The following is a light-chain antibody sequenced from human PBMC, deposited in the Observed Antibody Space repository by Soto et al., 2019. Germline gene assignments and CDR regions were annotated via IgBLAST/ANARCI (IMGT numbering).Light chain of an antibody. J-gene: IGKJ5*01. CDR2: YAS. V-gene: IGKV3-15*01. CDR1: QSVSNN. CDR3: QQYNDWPPIT. Sequence: EIMMTQSPATLSVSPGERATLSCRASQSVSNNLAWYQQKPGQVPRLLIYYASTRATGIPARFRGSGSGTEFTLTISSLQSEDFALYYCQQYNDWPPITFGQGTRLEIK.